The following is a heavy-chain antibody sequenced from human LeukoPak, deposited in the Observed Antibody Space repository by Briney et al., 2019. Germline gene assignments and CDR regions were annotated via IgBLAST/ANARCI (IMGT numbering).Heavy chain of an antibody. D-gene: IGHD3-16*01. CDR1: GDSISSGSYY. V-gene: IGHV4-61*02. CDR2: IYTSGST. J-gene: IGHJ4*02. Sequence: SETLSLTCTVSGDSISSGSYYWSWIRQPPGKDLQWIGRIYTSGSTNYNPSLKSRVTISVDTSKNQFSLKVSSVTAADTAVYYCARDGGSKVVYRGQGTLVTVSS. CDR3: ARDGGSKVVY.